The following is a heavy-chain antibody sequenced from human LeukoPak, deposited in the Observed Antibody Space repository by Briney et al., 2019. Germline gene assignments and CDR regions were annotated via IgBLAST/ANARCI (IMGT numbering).Heavy chain of an antibody. V-gene: IGHV4-39*07. Sequence: SETLSLTCTVSGGSISSYYWGWTRQPPGKGLEWIGSIYYSGSTYYNPSLKSRVTISVDTSKNQFSLKLSSVTAADTAVYYCARAGITIFGVVNSIDYWGQGTLVTVSS. CDR2: IYYSGST. CDR1: GGSISSYY. J-gene: IGHJ4*02. CDR3: ARAGITIFGVVNSIDY. D-gene: IGHD3-3*01.